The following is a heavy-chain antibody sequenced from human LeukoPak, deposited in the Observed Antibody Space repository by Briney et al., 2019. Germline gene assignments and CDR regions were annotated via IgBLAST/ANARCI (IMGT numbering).Heavy chain of an antibody. CDR3: AKDLTTVVTPGFDS. CDR2: IYYSGST. D-gene: IGHD4-23*01. J-gene: IGHJ4*02. V-gene: IGHV4-59*01. CDR1: GGSISSYY. Sequence: PSETLSLTCTVSGGSISSYYWSWIRQPPGKGLEWIGYIYYSGSTNYNPSLKSRVTISVDTSKNQFSLKLSSVTAADTAVYYCAKDLTTVVTPGFDSWGQGTLVTVSS.